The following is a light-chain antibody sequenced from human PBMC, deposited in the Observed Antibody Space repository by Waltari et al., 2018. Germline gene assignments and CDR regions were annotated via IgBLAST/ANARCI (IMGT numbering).Light chain of an antibody. Sequence: DIQLTQSPSSLSASVGDSVTITCRAGQTIDNNLNWYHQIPGKAPALLIYDASTLQSGVPSRFGGGGYGTEFTLTIRSLRPEDFGTYYCQQSYSTPRTFGQGTKLEIK. CDR3: QQSYSTPRT. V-gene: IGKV1-39*01. CDR2: DAS. CDR1: QTIDNN. J-gene: IGKJ1*01.